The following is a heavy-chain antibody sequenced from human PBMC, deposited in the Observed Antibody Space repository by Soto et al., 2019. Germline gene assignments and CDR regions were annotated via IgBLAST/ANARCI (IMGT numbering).Heavy chain of an antibody. J-gene: IGHJ3*02. CDR1: GYTLTELS. CDR2: FDPEDGET. D-gene: IGHD1-20*01. Sequence: GASVKVSCKVSGYTLTELSMHWVRQAPGKGLEWMGGFDPEDGETIYAQKFQGRVTMTEDTSTDTAYMELSSLRSEDTAVYYCATYNWNPGTYAFDIWGQGTMVTVS. CDR3: ATYNWNPGTYAFDI. V-gene: IGHV1-24*01.